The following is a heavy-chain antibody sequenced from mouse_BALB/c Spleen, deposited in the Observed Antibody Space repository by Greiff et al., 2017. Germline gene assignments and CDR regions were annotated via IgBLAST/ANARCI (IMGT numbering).Heavy chain of an antibody. CDR3: ARDPGDGYWYFDV. CDR1: GFTFTDYY. Sequence: EVQLVESGGGLVQPGGSLRLSCATSGFTFTDYYMSWVRQPPGKALEWLGFIRNKANGYTTEYSASVKGRFTISRDNSQSILYLQMNTLRAEDSATYYCARDPGDGYWYFDVWGAGTTVTVSS. D-gene: IGHD2-3*01. V-gene: IGHV7-3*02. J-gene: IGHJ1*01. CDR2: IRNKANGYTT.